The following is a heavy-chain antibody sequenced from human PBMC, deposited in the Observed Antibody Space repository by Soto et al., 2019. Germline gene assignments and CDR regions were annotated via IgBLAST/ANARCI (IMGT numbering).Heavy chain of an antibody. D-gene: IGHD2-21*01. J-gene: IGHJ1*01. CDR2: IIPIFGTA. CDR3: ARRALSGDADC. Sequence: ASVKVSCKASGGTFSSYAISWVRQAPGQGLEWMGGIIPIFGTANYAQKFQGRVTITADESTSTAYMELNSLSADDSAVYYCARRALSGDADCWGQGTRVTVSS. V-gene: IGHV1-69*13. CDR1: GGTFSSYA.